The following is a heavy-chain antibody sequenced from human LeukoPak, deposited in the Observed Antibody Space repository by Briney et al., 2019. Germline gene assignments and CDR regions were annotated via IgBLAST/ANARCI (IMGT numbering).Heavy chain of an antibody. CDR2: IKPDGSEK. J-gene: IGHJ4*02. D-gene: IGHD3-10*01. CDR3: LAAGGY. CDR1: GFIFSDYS. Sequence: GGSLRLSCAASGFIFSDYSMNWVRQAPGQGLEWVAKIKPDGSEKYYVDSVKGRFTISRDNAKNSLFLQMSSLSAEDTAVYYCLAAGGYWGRGTLVTVSS. V-gene: IGHV3-7*01.